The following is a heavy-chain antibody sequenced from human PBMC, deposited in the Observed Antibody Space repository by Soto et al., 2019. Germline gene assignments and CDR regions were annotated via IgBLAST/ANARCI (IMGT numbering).Heavy chain of an antibody. Sequence: GSLRLSCAASGFTFSNYGMHWVRQAPGKGLQWVAAISYDASNKYYVDSVKGRFTVSRDNSKNTLYLQMNSLRAEDTAMYYCAKGVVEVIVATATDVWGQGTTVTVSS. D-gene: IGHD5-12*01. CDR2: ISYDASNK. CDR1: GFTFSNYG. J-gene: IGHJ6*02. CDR3: AKGVVEVIVATATDV. V-gene: IGHV3-30*18.